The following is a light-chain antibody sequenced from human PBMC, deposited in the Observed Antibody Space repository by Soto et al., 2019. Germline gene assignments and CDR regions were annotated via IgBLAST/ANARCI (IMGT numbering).Light chain of an antibody. CDR3: QLRNTYPPLT. CDR1: QGISTY. CDR2: GAS. J-gene: IGKJ4*01. V-gene: IGKV1-9*01. Sequence: DIQLTQSPSFLSASVGDRVTITCRASQGISTYLAWYQQKPGKAPNLLIYGASTLQTGVPSRFSGSGSGTEFPLTISSLQPEDFATYYCQLRNTYPPLTFGGGTKVEI.